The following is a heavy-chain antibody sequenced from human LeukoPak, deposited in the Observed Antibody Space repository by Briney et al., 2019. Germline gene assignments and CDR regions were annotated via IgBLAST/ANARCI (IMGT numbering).Heavy chain of an antibody. CDR1: GYTFTSYD. J-gene: IGHJ4*02. CDR2: MNPNSGNT. V-gene: IGHV1-8*01. D-gene: IGHD2-15*01. Sequence: ASVKVSCKASGYTFTSYDINWVRQATGQGLEWMGWMNPNSGNTGYAQKFQGRVTMTRDTSISTAYMELSSLRSEHTAVYYCARVIGYCSGGSCYSEKPDYWGQGTLVTVSS. CDR3: ARVIGYCSGGSCYSEKPDY.